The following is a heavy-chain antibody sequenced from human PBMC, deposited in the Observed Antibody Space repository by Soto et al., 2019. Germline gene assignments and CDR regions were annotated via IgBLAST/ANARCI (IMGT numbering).Heavy chain of an antibody. V-gene: IGHV3-66*01. CDR1: GFTVSSNY. D-gene: IGHD7-27*01. CDR3: ARDNWGLSVWGYYYGMDV. Sequence: EVQLVESGGGLVQPGGSLRLSCAASGFTVSSNYMSWVRQAPGKGLEWVSVIYSGGSTYYADSVKGRFTISRDNSKNTLYLQMNSLRAEDTAVYYCARDNWGLSVWGYYYGMDVWGQGTTVTVSS. CDR2: IYSGGST. J-gene: IGHJ6*02.